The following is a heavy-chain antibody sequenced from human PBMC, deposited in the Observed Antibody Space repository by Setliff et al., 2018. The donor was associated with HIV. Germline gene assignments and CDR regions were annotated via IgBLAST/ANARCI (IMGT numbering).Heavy chain of an antibody. V-gene: IGHV4-59*08. Sequence: SETLSLTCTVSGASIKDYYWNWIRQPPGEGLEWIGFAHHSGSTNYNPSLRSRVTISLDTSKNQFSLILTSLTAADTATYFCARTSYLWGSYRFSPFDSWGHGTLVTVSS. J-gene: IGHJ4*01. D-gene: IGHD3-16*02. CDR3: ARTSYLWGSYRFSPFDS. CDR1: GASIKDYY. CDR2: AHHSGST.